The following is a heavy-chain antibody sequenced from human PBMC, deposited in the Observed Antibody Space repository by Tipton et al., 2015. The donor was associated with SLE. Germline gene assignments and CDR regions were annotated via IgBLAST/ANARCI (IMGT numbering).Heavy chain of an antibody. CDR1: GFTFRNYG. J-gene: IGHJ4*02. CDR2: IRYDGSNK. V-gene: IGHV3-30*02. Sequence: SLRLSCAASGFTFRNYGMHWVRQAPGKGLEWVAFIRYDGSNKYYADSVKGRFTISRDNSKNTLYLQMNSLRAEDTAVYYCAKVPWGLEDYWGQGTLVTVAS. CDR3: AKVPWGLEDY. D-gene: IGHD3-16*01.